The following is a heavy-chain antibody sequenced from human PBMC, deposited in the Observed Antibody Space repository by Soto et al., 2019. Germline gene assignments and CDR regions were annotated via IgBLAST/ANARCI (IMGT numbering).Heavy chain of an antibody. CDR3: ARAGGRYCSGGSCYFDY. D-gene: IGHD2-15*01. Sequence: SVKVSCKASGGTLSSYAISWVRQAPGQGLEWMGGIIPIFGTANYAQKFQGRVTITADESTSTAYMELSSLRSEDTAVYYCARAGGRYCSGGSCYFDYWGQGTLVTVSS. J-gene: IGHJ4*02. V-gene: IGHV1-69*13. CDR1: GGTLSSYA. CDR2: IIPIFGTA.